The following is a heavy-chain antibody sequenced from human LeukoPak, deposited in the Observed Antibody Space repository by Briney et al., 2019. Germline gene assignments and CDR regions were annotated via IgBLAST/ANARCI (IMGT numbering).Heavy chain of an antibody. Sequence: SETLSLTCAVYGGSFSGYYWSWIRQPPGKGLEWIGEINHSGSTNYNPSLKSRVTISLDTSIHQFSLKLTSVTAADTAVYYCAGDYGSGSYRFDYWGQGTLVTVSS. CDR3: AGDYGSGSYRFDY. D-gene: IGHD3-10*01. CDR1: GGSFSGYY. J-gene: IGHJ4*02. CDR2: INHSGST. V-gene: IGHV4-34*01.